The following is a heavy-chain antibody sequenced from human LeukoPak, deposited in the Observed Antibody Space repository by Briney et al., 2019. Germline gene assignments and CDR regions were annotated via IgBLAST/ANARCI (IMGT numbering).Heavy chain of an antibody. CDR1: GFTFSSYA. Sequence: SGGSLRLSCAASGFTFSSYAMSWVRQAPGKGLEWVSAISGSGGSTYYADSVKGRFTISRDNSKNTLYLQMNSLRAEDTAVYYCARDSSGWFDYWGQGTLVTVSS. CDR3: ARDSSGWFDY. J-gene: IGHJ4*02. CDR2: ISGSGGST. V-gene: IGHV3-23*01. D-gene: IGHD6-19*01.